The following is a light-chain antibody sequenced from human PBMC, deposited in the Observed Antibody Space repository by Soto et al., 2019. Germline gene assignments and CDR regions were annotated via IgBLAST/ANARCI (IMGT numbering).Light chain of an antibody. CDR2: YDS. CDR1: NIGSES. CDR3: LVWDGSSDQQV. J-gene: IGLJ3*02. V-gene: IGLV3-21*04. Sequence: SYELTQPPSVSVAPGETARIACGGNNIGSESVHWYQQKPGQAPVLIIYYDSARPSGIPERFSGSNSGNTATLIISRVEAGDEADYYCLVWDGSSDQQVFGGGTKLTVL.